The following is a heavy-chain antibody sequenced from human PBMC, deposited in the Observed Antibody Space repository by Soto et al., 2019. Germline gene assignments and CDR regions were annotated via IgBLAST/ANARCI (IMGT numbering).Heavy chain of an antibody. J-gene: IGHJ4*02. D-gene: IGHD2-2*01. Sequence: ASVKVSCKAAGYTFTSYGISWVRQAPGQGLEWMGWISAYNGNTNYAQKLQGRVTMTTDTSTSTAYMELRSLRSDDTAVYYCARDVLLVPAAMPFHYWGQGTLATVS. CDR3: ARDVLLVPAAMPFHY. V-gene: IGHV1-18*04. CDR2: ISAYNGNT. CDR1: GYTFTSYG.